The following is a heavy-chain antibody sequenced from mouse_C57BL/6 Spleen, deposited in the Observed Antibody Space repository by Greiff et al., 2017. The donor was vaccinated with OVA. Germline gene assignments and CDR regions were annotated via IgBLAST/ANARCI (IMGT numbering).Heavy chain of an antibody. J-gene: IGHJ2*01. Sequence: QVQLQQPGAELVKPGASVKMSCKASGYTFTSYWITWVKQRPGQGLEWIGDIYPGSGSTNYNEKFKSKATLTVDTSSSTAYMQLSSLTSEDAAVYYCARETKITTVVADYWGQGTTLTVSS. CDR3: ARETKITTVVADY. D-gene: IGHD1-1*01. CDR2: IYPGSGST. V-gene: IGHV1-55*01. CDR1: GYTFTSYW.